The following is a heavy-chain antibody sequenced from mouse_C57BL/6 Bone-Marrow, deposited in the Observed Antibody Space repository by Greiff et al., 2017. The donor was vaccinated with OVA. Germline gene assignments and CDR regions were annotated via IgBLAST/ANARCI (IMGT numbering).Heavy chain of an antibody. Sequence: EVKLVESGGGLVQPGGSLKLSCAASGFTFSDYGMAWVRQAPRKGPEWVAFISNLAYSIYYADTVTGRFTISRENAKNTLYLEMSSLRSEDTAMYYCARLYYGSSLYYFDYWGQGTTLTVSS. D-gene: IGHD1-1*01. CDR2: ISNLAYSI. CDR3: ARLYYGSSLYYFDY. J-gene: IGHJ2*01. V-gene: IGHV5-15*01. CDR1: GFTFSDYG.